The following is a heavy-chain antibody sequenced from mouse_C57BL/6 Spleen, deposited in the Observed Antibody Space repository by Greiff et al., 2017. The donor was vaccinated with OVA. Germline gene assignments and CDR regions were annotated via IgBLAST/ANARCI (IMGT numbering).Heavy chain of an antibody. Sequence: LVESGPELVKPGASVKISCKASGYAFSSSWMNWGRQRPGRGLRWIGRIYPGDGDTTYNGKFKGKATLTADKSSSTAYMQLSSLTSEDSAVYFCARDYAAYAMDYWGQGTSVTVSS. D-gene: IGHD1-1*02. V-gene: IGHV1-82*01. CDR2: IYPGDGDT. J-gene: IGHJ4*01. CDR1: GYAFSSSW. CDR3: ARDYAAYAMDY.